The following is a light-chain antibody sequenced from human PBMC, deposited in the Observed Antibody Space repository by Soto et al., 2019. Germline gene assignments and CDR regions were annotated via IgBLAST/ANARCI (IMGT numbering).Light chain of an antibody. V-gene: IGLV1-40*01. J-gene: IGLJ2*01. CDR3: QSYDNSLSGWV. CDR2: GNT. Sequence: QSVLTQPPSVSGAPGQRVTISCTGSSSNIGAGHDVHWYQQLPGTPPKLLIYGNTNRPSGVPDRFSGSKSGPPASLAITGLQAEDEADYYCQSYDNSLSGWVFGGGTKLTVL. CDR1: SSNIGAGHD.